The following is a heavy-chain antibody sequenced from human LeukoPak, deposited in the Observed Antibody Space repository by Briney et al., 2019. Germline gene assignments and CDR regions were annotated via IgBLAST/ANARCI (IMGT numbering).Heavy chain of an antibody. V-gene: IGHV4-61*02. CDR2: IYTSGST. J-gene: IGHJ5*02. D-gene: IGHD6-13*01. CDR1: GYSISSGYY. Sequence: SETLSLTCIVSGYSISSGYYWSWIRQPAGKGLEWIGRIYTSGSTNYNPSLKSRVTISVDTSKNQFSLKLSSVTAADTAVYYCARDSAGNWFDPWGQGTLVTVSS. CDR3: ARDSAGNWFDP.